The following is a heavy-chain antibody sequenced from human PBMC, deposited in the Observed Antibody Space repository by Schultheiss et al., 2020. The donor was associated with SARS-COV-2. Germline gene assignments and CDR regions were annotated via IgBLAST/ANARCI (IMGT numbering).Heavy chain of an antibody. Sequence: SVKVSCKASGGTFSSYAISWVRQAPGQGLEWMGGIIPIFGTANYAQKFQGRVTITADKSTSTAYMELSSLRSEDTAVYYCARGQHYYDSSGYYVPYYGMDVWGQGTTVTVAS. CDR3: ARGQHYYDSSGYYVPYYGMDV. CDR2: IIPIFGTA. D-gene: IGHD3-22*01. V-gene: IGHV1-69*06. J-gene: IGHJ6*02. CDR1: GGTFSSYA.